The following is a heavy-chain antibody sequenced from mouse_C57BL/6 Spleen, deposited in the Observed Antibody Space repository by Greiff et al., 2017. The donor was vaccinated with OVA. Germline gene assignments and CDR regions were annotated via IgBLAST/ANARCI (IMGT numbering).Heavy chain of an antibody. J-gene: IGHJ2*01. CDR1: GFNIKDDY. CDR2: IDPENGDT. V-gene: IGHV14-4*01. Sequence: VQLQQSGAELVRPGASVKLSCTASGFNIKDDYMHWVKQRPEQGLEWIGWIDPENGDTEYASKFQGKATITAYTSSNTAYLQLSSLTSEDTAVYYCTSEGATVVARDYWGQGTTLTVSS. D-gene: IGHD1-1*01. CDR3: TSEGATVVARDY.